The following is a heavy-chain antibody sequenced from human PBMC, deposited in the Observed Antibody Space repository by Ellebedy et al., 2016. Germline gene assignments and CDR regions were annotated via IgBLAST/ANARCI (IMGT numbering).Heavy chain of an antibody. CDR1: GYTFTTFS. D-gene: IGHD3-10*01. V-gene: IGHV1-18*04. Sequence: ASVKVSCXASGYTFTTFSITWVRQVPGQGLEWMGFVNTFSGNTKFAQKFQGRVSMITDSSTHTAYMDLRSLRSDDTAMYYCAKTSGWGYGENWGQGTLGTVSS. CDR2: VNTFSGNT. CDR3: AKTSGWGYGEN. J-gene: IGHJ4*02.